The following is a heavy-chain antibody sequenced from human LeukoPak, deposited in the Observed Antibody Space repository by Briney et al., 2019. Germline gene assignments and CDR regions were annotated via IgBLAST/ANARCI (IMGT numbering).Heavy chain of an antibody. CDR1: GYTFTGYY. J-gene: IGHJ4*02. CDR2: INPNSGGT. D-gene: IGHD3-22*01. Sequence: ASVKVSCKASGYTFTGYYMHWVRQAPGQGLEWMGRINPNSGGTNYAQKFQGRVTMTRDTSISTAYMELNRLRSDDTAVYYCARAVLYDSSGQWDYWGQGTLVTVSS. CDR3: ARAVLYDSSGQWDY. V-gene: IGHV1-2*06.